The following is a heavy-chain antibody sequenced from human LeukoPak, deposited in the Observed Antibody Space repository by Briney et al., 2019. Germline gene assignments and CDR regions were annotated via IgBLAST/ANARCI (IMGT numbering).Heavy chain of an antibody. CDR2: INHSGST. CDR3: ARGWSYYDY. J-gene: IGHJ4*02. V-gene: IGHV4-34*01. D-gene: IGHD3-3*01. Sequence: SETLSFTCAVYGGSFSGYYWSWIRQPPGKGLEWIGEINHSGSTNYNPSLKSRVTISVDTSKNQFSLKLSSVAAADTAVYYCARGWSYYDYWGQGTLVTVSS. CDR1: GGSFSGYY.